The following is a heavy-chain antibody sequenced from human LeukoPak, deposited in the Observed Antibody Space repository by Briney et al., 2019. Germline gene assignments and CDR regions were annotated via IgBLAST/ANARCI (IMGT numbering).Heavy chain of an antibody. CDR3: ARAGVIGYCSSTSCYGVWAGMDV. V-gene: IGHV3-21*01. CDR1: GFTFSSYS. CDR2: ISSSSSYI. J-gene: IGHJ6*02. Sequence: PGRSLRLSCAASGFTFSSYSMNWVRQAPGKGLEWVSSISSSSSYIYYADSVKGRFTISRDNAKNSLYLQMNSLRAEDTAVYYCARAGVIGYCSSTSCYGVWAGMDVWGQGTTVTVSS. D-gene: IGHD2-2*01.